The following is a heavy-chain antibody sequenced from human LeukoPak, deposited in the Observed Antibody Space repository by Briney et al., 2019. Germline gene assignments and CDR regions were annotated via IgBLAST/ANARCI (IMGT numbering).Heavy chain of an antibody. J-gene: IGHJ4*02. CDR3: ARDRLLRYCSSTSCYAEGYFDY. D-gene: IGHD2-2*01. Sequence: SETLSLTSTVSGGSISSYYWSWIRQPPGKGLEWIGYIYYSGSTNYNPSLKSRVTISVDTSKNQFSLKLSSVTAADTAVYYCARDRLLRYCSSTSCYAEGYFDYWGQGTLVTVSS. CDR2: IYYSGST. V-gene: IGHV4-59*01. CDR1: GGSISSYY.